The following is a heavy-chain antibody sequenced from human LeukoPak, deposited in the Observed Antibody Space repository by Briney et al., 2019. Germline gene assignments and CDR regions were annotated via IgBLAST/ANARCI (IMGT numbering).Heavy chain of an antibody. D-gene: IGHD1-1*01. J-gene: IGHJ5*02. Sequence: GGSLRLSCAASGFTFSSHAMHWVRQAPGKGLEWVAVISYDGSNKYYADSVKGRFTISRDNSKNTLYLQMNSLRAEDTAVYYCAREIDNWNDPGWFDPWGQGTLVTVSS. CDR1: GFTFSSHA. V-gene: IGHV3-30*04. CDR2: ISYDGSNK. CDR3: AREIDNWNDPGWFDP.